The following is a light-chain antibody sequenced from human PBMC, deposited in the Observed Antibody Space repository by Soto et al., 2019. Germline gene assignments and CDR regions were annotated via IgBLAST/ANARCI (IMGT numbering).Light chain of an antibody. V-gene: IGKV3-15*01. CDR3: QQYNNWPRT. Sequence: MTQSPSSVSASVGDRVTITCRASQGVNSWLAWYQQKPVQAPRLLIYGASTRATGIPARFSGSGSGTEFTLTISSLQSEDFAVYYCQQYNNWPRTFGQGTNVDIK. J-gene: IGKJ1*01. CDR2: GAS. CDR1: QGVNSW.